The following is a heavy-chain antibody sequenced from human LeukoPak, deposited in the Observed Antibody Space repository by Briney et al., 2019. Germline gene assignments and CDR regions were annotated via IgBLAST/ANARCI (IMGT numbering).Heavy chain of an antibody. CDR3: ARDRPHCTNDVCHPTYYFDY. CDR2: INPSGGST. CDR1: GYTFTSYY. D-gene: IGHD2-8*01. V-gene: IGHV1-46*01. J-gene: IGHJ4*02. Sequence: GASVKVSCKASGYTFTSYYMHWVRQAPGQGLEWMGIINPSGGSTSYAQKFQGRVTMTRDMSTSTVDMELSSLRSEDTAVYYCARDRPHCTNDVCHPTYYFDYWGQGTLVTVSS.